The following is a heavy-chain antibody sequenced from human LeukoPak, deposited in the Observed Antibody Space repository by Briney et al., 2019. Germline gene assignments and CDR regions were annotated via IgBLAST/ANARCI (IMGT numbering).Heavy chain of an antibody. Sequence: PSETLSLTCTVSGGSISSYYWGWIRRLAGKGLEWIGRIYTSGSTNYNPSLKSRVTMSVDTSKNQFSLKLSSVTAADTAVYYCARTYSYGYFHYYYYYMDVWGKGTTVTVSS. D-gene: IGHD5-18*01. CDR1: GGSISSYY. CDR2: IYTSGST. CDR3: ARTYSYGYFHYYYYYMDV. V-gene: IGHV4-4*07. J-gene: IGHJ6*03.